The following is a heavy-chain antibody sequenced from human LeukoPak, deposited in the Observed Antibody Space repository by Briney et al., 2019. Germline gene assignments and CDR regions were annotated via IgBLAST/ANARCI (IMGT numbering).Heavy chain of an antibody. D-gene: IGHD3-22*01. Sequence: PSETLSLTCTVSGDSISSSYWSWIRQPPGKRLEWVGYVHYTGKTNYNPSLNNRATISVDMSKNQFSLTLTSVTVADTAMYYCARGHYDRSGSSNPFDSWGQGTLVTVSA. CDR3: ARGHYDRSGSSNPFDS. CDR2: VHYTGKT. J-gene: IGHJ4*02. CDR1: GDSISSSY. V-gene: IGHV4-59*01.